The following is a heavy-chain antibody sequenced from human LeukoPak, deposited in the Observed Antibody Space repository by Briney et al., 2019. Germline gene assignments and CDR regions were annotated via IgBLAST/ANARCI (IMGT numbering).Heavy chain of an antibody. J-gene: IGHJ4*02. V-gene: IGHV1-2*02. CDR3: ATLGDISGYYLRDY. CDR2: INPNSGDT. D-gene: IGHD3-22*01. Sequence: GASVKVSCKASGYSFTGFYIHWVRQAPGQGLQWMGWINPNSGDTNYAQLFEGRVTMTRDTSISTAYMEVSGLRYDDTAVYYCATLGDISGYYLRDYWGQGTLVSVSS. CDR1: GYSFTGFY.